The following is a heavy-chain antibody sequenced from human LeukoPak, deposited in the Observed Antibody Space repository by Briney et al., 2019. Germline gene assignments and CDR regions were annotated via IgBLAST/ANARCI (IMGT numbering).Heavy chain of an antibody. D-gene: IGHD6-6*01. CDR2: IIPIFGTA. V-gene: IGHV1-69*05. Sequence: GASVKLSCKASGRTVSSYAISWVRQAPGQGLEWLGGIIPIFGTANYAQKFQGRVTITTDETTSTAYMELSSLRSEDTAVDYCARDGGYSSSFGYWGQGPLVMVSS. CDR1: GRTVSSYA. J-gene: IGHJ4*02. CDR3: ARDGGYSSSFGY.